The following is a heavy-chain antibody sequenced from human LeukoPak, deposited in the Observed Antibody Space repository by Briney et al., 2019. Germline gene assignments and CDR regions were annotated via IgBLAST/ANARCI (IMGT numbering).Heavy chain of an antibody. J-gene: IGHJ4*02. CDR1: GYSISSGYY. CDR3: ARDSGYDWKFDY. CDR2: IYHSGST. D-gene: IGHD5-12*01. Sequence: SETLSLTCTVSGYSISSGYYWGWIRQPPGKWLEWIVSIYHSGSTYYNPSLKSRVTISVDTSKNQFSLKLSSVTAADTAVYYCARDSGYDWKFDYWGQGTLVTVSS. V-gene: IGHV4-38-2*02.